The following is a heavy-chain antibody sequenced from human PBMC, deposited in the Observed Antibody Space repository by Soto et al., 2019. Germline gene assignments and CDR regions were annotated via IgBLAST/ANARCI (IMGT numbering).Heavy chain of an antibody. CDR3: AKDNGNYGGCFDY. D-gene: IGHD1-7*01. CDR2: ISYDGSNK. J-gene: IGHJ4*02. CDR1: GFTFSSYG. V-gene: IGHV3-30*18. Sequence: VQLLESGGGLVQSGGSLRLSCAASGFTFSSYGMHWVRQAPGKGLEWVAVISYDGSNKYYADSVKGRFTISRDNSKNTLYLQMNSLRAEDTAVYYCAKDNGNYGGCFDYWGQGTLVTVSS.